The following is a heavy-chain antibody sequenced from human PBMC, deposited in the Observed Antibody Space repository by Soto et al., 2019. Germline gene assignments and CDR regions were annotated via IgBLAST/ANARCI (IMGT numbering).Heavy chain of an antibody. CDR2: ISSSSSYI. CDR3: ARDRDSSSPRVYAFDI. Sequence: AGGSLRLSCAASGFTFSSYSVNWVRQAPGKGLEWVSSISSSSSYIYYADSVKGRFTISRDNAKNSLYLQMNSLRAEDTAVYYCARDRDSSSPRVYAFDIWGQGTMVTVSS. D-gene: IGHD6-6*01. CDR1: GFTFSSYS. J-gene: IGHJ3*02. V-gene: IGHV3-21*01.